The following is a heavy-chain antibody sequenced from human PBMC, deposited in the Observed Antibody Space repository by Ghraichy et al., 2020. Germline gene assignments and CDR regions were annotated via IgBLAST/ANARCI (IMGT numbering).Heavy chain of an antibody. J-gene: IGHJ4*02. CDR3: ARRRYSSSSGFDY. CDR1: GGSISSSSYY. CDR2: IYYSGST. D-gene: IGHD6-6*01. Sequence: SCTVSGGSISSSSYYWGWIRQPPGKGLEWIGSIYYSGSTYYNPSLKSRVTISVDTSKNQFSLKLSSVTAADTAVYYCARRRYSSSSGFDYWGQGTLVTVSS. V-gene: IGHV4-39*01.